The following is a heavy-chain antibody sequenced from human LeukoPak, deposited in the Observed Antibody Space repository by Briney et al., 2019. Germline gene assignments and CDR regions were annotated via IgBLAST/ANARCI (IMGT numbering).Heavy chain of an antibody. Sequence: GASVKVSCKASGGTFSSYAISWVRQAPGQGLEWMGGIIPIFGTANYAQKFQGRVTITADESTSTAYMELGSLRSEDTAVYYCARAPTRTTIFGVVIIDWFDPWGQGTLVTVSS. CDR3: ARAPTRTTIFGVVIIDWFDP. J-gene: IGHJ5*02. CDR2: IIPIFGTA. V-gene: IGHV1-69*13. D-gene: IGHD3-3*01. CDR1: GGTFSSYA.